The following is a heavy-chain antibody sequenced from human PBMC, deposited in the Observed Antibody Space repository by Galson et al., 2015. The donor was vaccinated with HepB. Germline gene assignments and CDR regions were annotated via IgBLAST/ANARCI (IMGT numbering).Heavy chain of an antibody. J-gene: IGHJ4*02. D-gene: IGHD2-15*01. V-gene: IGHV3-33*01. CDR3: TTVWRSDYVDY. CDR2: IWYDGSNK. CDR1: GFTFSSYG. Sequence: SLRLSCAASGFTFSSYGMHWVRQAPGKGLEWVAVIWYDGSNKYYADSVKGRFTISRDNSKNTLYLQMNSLKTEDTAVYYCTTVWRSDYVDYWGQGTLVTVSS.